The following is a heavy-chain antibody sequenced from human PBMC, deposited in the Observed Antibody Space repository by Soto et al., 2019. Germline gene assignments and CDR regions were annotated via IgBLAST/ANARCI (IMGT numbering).Heavy chain of an antibody. CDR3: ARKLEASIRHVEWFSYKWFDP. CDR1: GDSLSGYA. CDR2: ITFRGVT. Sequence: TSETLSLTCDVHGDSLSGYAWSWIRQPPGKGLEWIGEITFRGVTNYHPSLKSRLSMSVDTSKNRISLNVSSVTAADTALYFCARKLEASIRHVEWFSYKWFDPWGPGTLVTV. J-gene: IGHJ5*02. D-gene: IGHD3-9*01. V-gene: IGHV4-34*01.